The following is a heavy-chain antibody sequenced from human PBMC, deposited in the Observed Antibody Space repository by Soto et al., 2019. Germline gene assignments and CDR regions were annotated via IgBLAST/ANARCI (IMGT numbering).Heavy chain of an antibody. D-gene: IGHD1-1*01. CDR2: IYYSGST. CDR1: GGSISSGGYY. Sequence: SETLSLTCTVSGGSISSGGYYWSWIRQHPGKGLEWIGYIYYSGSTYYNPSLKSRVTISVDTSKNQFSLKLSSVTAADTAVYYCARWPQLEPRFDYWGQGTLVTFSS. CDR3: ARWPQLEPRFDY. J-gene: IGHJ4*02. V-gene: IGHV4-31*03.